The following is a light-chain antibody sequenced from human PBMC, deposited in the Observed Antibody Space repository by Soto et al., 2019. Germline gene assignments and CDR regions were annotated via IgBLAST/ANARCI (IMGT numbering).Light chain of an antibody. V-gene: IGKV1-39*01. J-gene: IGKJ1*01. CDR1: QSISYN. Sequence: DIQMTQSPSSLSASVGDRVTITCRASQSISYNLNWYQQRLGKAPKLLIYAASSLQSGVPSRFIGGGSGADFTLTIRSLQPEDFATYYCQQSYTTPWTFGQGTKVEIK. CDR2: AAS. CDR3: QQSYTTPWT.